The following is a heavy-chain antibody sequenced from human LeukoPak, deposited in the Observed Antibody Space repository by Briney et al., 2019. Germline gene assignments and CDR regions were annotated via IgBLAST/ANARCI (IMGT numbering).Heavy chain of an antibody. J-gene: IGHJ5*02. CDR2: INPNGGET. CDR3: ARDIAPSGSWWFDT. CDR1: GYTFNNYF. Sequence: AATLKLSCNASGYTFNNYFIHWMRQAPGPGLEWMGCINPNGGETNYPQKFQGSVTMTRDTSISTADMELRWLTSDDTAMYYCARDIAPSGSWWFDTGGEGTPVTVYS. V-gene: IGHV1-2*02. D-gene: IGHD6-13*01.